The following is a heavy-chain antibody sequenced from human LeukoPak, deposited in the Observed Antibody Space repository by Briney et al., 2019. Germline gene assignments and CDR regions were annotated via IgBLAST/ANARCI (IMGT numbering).Heavy chain of an antibody. V-gene: IGHV3-9*01. CDR2: ISWNSGSI. CDR3: AKDISDTVARGYFDL. J-gene: IGHJ5*02. CDR1: GFTFDDYA. D-gene: IGHD5-12*01. Sequence: GRSLRLSCAASGFTFDDYAMHWVRQAPGKGLEWVSGISWNSGSIYADSVKGRFTISRDNAKNSLYLQMNSLRAEDTALYYCAKDISDTVARGYFDLWGQGTLVTVSS.